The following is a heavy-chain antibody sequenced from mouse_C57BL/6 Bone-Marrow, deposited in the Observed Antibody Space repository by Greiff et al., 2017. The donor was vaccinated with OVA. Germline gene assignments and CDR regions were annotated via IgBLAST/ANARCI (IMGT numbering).Heavy chain of an antibody. J-gene: IGHJ1*03. V-gene: IGHV5-12*01. CDR2: ISNGGGST. Sequence: EVKLVESGGGLVQPGGSLKLSCAASGFTFSDYYMYWVRQTPEQRLEWVAYISNGGGSTYYPDTVKGRFTISRDNATNTLYLQMSRLKSEDTAMYYCARHRILLRSYWYFDVWGTGTTVTVSS. CDR3: ARHRILLRSYWYFDV. CDR1: GFTFSDYY. D-gene: IGHD1-1*01.